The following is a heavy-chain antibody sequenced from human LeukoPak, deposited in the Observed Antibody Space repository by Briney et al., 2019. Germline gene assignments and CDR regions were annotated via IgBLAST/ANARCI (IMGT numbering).Heavy chain of an antibody. CDR2: IGAYSGNT. Sequence: ASVKVSCKASGYTFTSYGISWVRQAPGQGLEWMGWIGAYSGNTNYAQKFQDRVTMTTDTSTSTVYMELRSLRSDDTAVYYCARDQSGGGDYWGQGTLVTVSS. CDR1: GYTFTSYG. J-gene: IGHJ4*02. V-gene: IGHV1-18*01. D-gene: IGHD3-16*01. CDR3: ARDQSGGGDY.